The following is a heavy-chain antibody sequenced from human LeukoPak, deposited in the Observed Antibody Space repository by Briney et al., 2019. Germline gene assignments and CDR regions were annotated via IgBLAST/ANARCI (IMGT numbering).Heavy chain of an antibody. CDR1: GFTFSSYS. Sequence: PGESLRLSCAASGFTFSSYSMNWVRQAPGKGLEWVSSISSSSSYIYYADSVKGRFTISRDNAKNSLYLQMNSLRAEDTAVYYCARDSDIYYFDYWGQGTLVTVSS. D-gene: IGHD2-15*01. CDR3: ARDSDIYYFDY. J-gene: IGHJ4*02. V-gene: IGHV3-21*01. CDR2: ISSSSSYI.